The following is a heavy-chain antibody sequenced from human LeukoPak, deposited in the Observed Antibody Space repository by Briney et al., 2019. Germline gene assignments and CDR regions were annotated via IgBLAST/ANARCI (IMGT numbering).Heavy chain of an antibody. CDR2: IWFDGSNK. J-gene: IGHJ6*03. V-gene: IGHV3-33*01. D-gene: IGHD2-21*02. Sequence: PGGSLRLSCAASGFTFSTYGMHWVRQAPGKGLEWVAVIWFDGSNKFYVDSVKGRFIISRDNSKNTVYLQMNSLRAEDTAVYYCARDDFYYYYIDVWGKGTTVTVSS. CDR1: GFTFSTYG. CDR3: ARDDFYYYYIDV.